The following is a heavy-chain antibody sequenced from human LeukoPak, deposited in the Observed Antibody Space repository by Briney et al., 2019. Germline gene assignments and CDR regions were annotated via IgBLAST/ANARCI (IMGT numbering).Heavy chain of an antibody. V-gene: IGHV3-21*01. CDR3: ARAGAGVAATPGFLDY. D-gene: IGHD2-15*01. J-gene: IGHJ4*02. CDR1: GFTFSSYS. CDR2: ISSSSSYI. Sequence: PGGSLRLSCAASGFTFSSYSMNWVRQAPGKGLEWASSISSSSSYIYYADSVKGRFTIPRDNAKNSLYLQMNSLRAEDTAVYYCARAGAGVAATPGFLDYWGQGTLVTASS.